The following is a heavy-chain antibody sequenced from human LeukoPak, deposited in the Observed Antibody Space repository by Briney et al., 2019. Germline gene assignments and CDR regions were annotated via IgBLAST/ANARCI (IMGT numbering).Heavy chain of an antibody. CDR2: INWNGGST. J-gene: IGHJ4*02. CDR3: ARVSSIAAAGAFDY. D-gene: IGHD6-13*01. Sequence: GGSLRLSCAASGFTFDDYGMSWVRQAPGKGLEWASGINWNGGSTGYADSVKGRFTISRDNAKNSLYLQMNSLRAEDTALYYCARVSSIAAAGAFDYWGQGTLVTVSS. V-gene: IGHV3-20*04. CDR1: GFTFDDYG.